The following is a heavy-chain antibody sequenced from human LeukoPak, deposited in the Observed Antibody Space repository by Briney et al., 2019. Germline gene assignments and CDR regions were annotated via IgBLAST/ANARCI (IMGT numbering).Heavy chain of an antibody. J-gene: IGHJ6*02. CDR3: ARASYYYYGMDV. CDR1: GFTFDDYG. CDR2: INWNGGST. V-gene: IGHV3-20*01. Sequence: GSLRLSCAASGFTFDDYGMSWVRQAPGKGLEWVSGINWNGGSTGYADSAKGRFTISRDNAKNSLYLQMNSLRAEDTALYHCARASYYYYGMDVWGQGTTVTVSS.